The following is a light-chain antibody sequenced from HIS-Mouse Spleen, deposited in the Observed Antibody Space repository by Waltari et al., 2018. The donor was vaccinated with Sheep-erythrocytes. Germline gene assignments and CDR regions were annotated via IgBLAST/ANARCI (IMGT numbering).Light chain of an antibody. J-gene: IGKJ3*01. CDR1: QGISSY. V-gene: IGKV1-9*01. Sequence: DIQLTQSPSFLSASVGDRVTITCRASQGISSYLAWYQQNPGKAPKLLIYAASTLQSAVPSRFSGGGSGTEFTLTISSLQPEDFATYYCQQLNSYPSTFGPGTKVDIK. CDR3: QQLNSYPST. CDR2: AAS.